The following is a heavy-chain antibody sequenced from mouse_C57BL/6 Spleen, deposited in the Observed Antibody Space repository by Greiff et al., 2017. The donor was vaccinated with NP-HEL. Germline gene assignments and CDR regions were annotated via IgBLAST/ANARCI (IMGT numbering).Heavy chain of an antibody. Sequence: QVQLQQPGAELVKPGASVKMSCKASGYTFTSYWITWVKQRPGQGLEWIGDIYPGSGSTNYNEKFKSKATLTVDTSSSTAYMQLSSLTAEDAAVYYCARRRGGYAMDYWGQGTSVTVSS. CDR1: GYTFTSYW. CDR3: ARRRGGYAMDY. CDR2: IYPGSGST. V-gene: IGHV1-55*01. J-gene: IGHJ4*01. D-gene: IGHD1-1*02.